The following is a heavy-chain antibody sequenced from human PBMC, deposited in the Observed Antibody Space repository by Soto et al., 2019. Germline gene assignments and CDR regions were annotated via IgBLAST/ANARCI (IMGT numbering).Heavy chain of an antibody. CDR1: GYPFTGYY. J-gene: IGHJ6*01. CDR2: VNPNDGDT. CDR3: TRRPLWRLQMINAYGMDV. D-gene: IGHD3-16*01. Sequence: QVQLVQSGAEVKKPGASVTVSCKATGYPFTGYYMHWVRQAPGRGPEWMGWVNPNDGDTHYVQKFLGRVTMTADTSVSTGYMELIRLASDDTALYYCTRRPLWRLQMINAYGMDVWGQGTTVIVSS. V-gene: IGHV1-2*02.